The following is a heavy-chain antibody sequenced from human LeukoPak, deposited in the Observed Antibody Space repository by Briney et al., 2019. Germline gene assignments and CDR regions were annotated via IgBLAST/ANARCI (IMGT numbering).Heavy chain of an antibody. CDR3: ACRDLTSTWSFP. D-gene: IGHD6-13*01. J-gene: IGHJ5*02. V-gene: IGHV5-51*01. CDR1: GYSFTSYW. CDR2: IYPGDSRI. Sequence: GESLKISCQGFGYSFTSYWIGWVRQMPGKGMEWMGVIYPGDSRIRYNPSFQGQVTISVDKSIGTAYLQWVSLRASDSAMYYCACRDLTSTWSFPWGQGTLVTVSS.